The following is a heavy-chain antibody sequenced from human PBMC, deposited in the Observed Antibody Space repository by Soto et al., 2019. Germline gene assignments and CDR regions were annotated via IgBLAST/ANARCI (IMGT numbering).Heavy chain of an antibody. V-gene: IGHV5-51*01. J-gene: IGHJ4*02. CDR1: GYSFSNYW. Sequence: PGESLKISCKGFGYSFSNYWIGWVRQMPGKGLEWMGVIYPGDSDTRYSPSFQGQVTISVDKSISTAYLQWSSLKASDTAMYYCARHLRATPFDYWGQGTLVTVSS. CDR3: ARHLRATPFDY. CDR2: IYPGDSDT. D-gene: IGHD2-15*01.